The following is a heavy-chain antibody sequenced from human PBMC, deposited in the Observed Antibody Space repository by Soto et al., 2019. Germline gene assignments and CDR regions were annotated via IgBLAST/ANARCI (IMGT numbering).Heavy chain of an antibody. J-gene: IGHJ6*02. CDR2: ISYDGSNK. D-gene: IGHD3-10*01. Sequence: PRLSCAASGFTFSSYAMHWVRQAPGKGLEWVAVISYDGSNKYYADSVKGRFTISRDNSKNTLYLQMNSLRAEDTAVYYCARDTLMVRGVITYYYYGMDVWGQGTTVTVSS. CDR1: GFTFSSYA. CDR3: ARDTLMVRGVITYYYYGMDV. V-gene: IGHV3-30-3*01.